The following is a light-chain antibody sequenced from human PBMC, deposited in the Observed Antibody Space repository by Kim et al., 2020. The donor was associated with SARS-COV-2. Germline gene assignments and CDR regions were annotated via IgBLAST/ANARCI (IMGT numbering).Light chain of an antibody. CDR1: NIGSKS. CDR3: QVWDSRSDHRV. V-gene: IGLV3-21*04. J-gene: IGLJ3*02. CDR2: YHS. Sequence: APGKTARITCGGNNIGSKSVHWYQQKPGQAPVLVIYYHSDRPSGIPERFSGSNSGNTATLTVSRVEAGDEADYYCQVWDSRSDHRVFGGGTQLTVL.